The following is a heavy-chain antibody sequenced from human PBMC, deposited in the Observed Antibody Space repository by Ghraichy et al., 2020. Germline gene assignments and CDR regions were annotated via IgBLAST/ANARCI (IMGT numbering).Heavy chain of an antibody. D-gene: IGHD3-10*02. CDR1: GFTFSNYC. Sequence: GGSLRLSCTASGFTFSNYCMGWIRQAPGKGLEWVANIKQDGSEKYYVGSVKGRFTISRDNAKNSVYLQMNSLRADDTAVYYCARAAYYYVRGHYCGRETLATVSS. V-gene: IGHV3-7*01. J-gene: IGHJ4*02. CDR2: IKQDGSEK. CDR3: ARAAYYYVRGHY.